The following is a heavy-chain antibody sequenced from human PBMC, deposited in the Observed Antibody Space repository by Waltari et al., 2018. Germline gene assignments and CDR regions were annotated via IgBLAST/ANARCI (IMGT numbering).Heavy chain of an antibody. CDR2: IYHSGST. J-gene: IGHJ4*02. V-gene: IGHV4-38-2*02. Sequence: QVQLQESGPGLVKPSETLSLTCTVSGYSISSGYYWGWIRQPPGKGLEWIGSIYHSGSTYHNPSLKSRVTIAVDTAKNQFSLKLSSVTAADTAVYYCARVDTAMVPDYWGQGTLVTVSS. CDR3: ARVDTAMVPDY. D-gene: IGHD5-18*01. CDR1: GYSISSGYY.